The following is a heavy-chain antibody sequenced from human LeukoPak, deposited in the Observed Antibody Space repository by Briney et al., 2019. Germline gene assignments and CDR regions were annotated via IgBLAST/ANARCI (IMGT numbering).Heavy chain of an antibody. CDR3: ARGKDDAFDI. J-gene: IGHJ3*02. Sequence: PGGSLRLSCAASGFMVSSNYMSWVRQAPGKGLEWVSVIYSGGSTYYADSVKGRFTISRDNSKNTLYLQMNGLRAEDTAMYYCARGKDDAFDIWGQGTMVTVSS. CDR2: IYSGGST. V-gene: IGHV3-53*01. CDR1: GFMVSSNY.